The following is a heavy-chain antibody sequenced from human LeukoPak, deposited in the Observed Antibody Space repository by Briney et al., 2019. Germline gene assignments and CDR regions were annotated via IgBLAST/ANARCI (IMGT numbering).Heavy chain of an antibody. Sequence: PGGSLRLSCAASGFTVSSNYTSWVRQAPGRGLEWVSVIYSGGSTYYADSVEGRFTISRDNSKNMLYLQMNSLRAEDTAVYYCARTIVVAGFTDYFDYWGQGTLVSVSS. CDR1: GFTVSSNY. CDR3: ARTIVVAGFTDYFDY. V-gene: IGHV3-53*01. CDR2: IYSGGST. J-gene: IGHJ4*02. D-gene: IGHD6-19*01.